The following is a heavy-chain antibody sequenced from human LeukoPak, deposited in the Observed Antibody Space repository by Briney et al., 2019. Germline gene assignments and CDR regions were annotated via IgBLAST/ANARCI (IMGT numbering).Heavy chain of an antibody. CDR3: ARGACSSTYYFDY. CDR2: MNPNSGNT. Sequence: ASVKVSCKASGYTFTSYDINWVRQATGQGLEWMGWMNPNSGNTGYAQKFQGRVTMTRNTSISTAYMELSNLRSEDTAVYYCARGACSSTYYFDYWGQGTLVTVSS. V-gene: IGHV1-8*01. D-gene: IGHD6-13*01. CDR1: GYTFTSYD. J-gene: IGHJ4*02.